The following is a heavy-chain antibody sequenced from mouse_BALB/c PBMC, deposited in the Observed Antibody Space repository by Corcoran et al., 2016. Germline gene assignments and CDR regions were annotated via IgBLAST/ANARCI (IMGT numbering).Heavy chain of an antibody. Sequence: QIQLVQSGPELKQPGETVKLSCKASGYTFTNYGMNWVKQAPGKGLKWMGWINTYTGEPTYADDFKGRFAFSLETSASTAYLQINNLKNEDTATYFWARATMITTYYAMDYWGQGTSVTVSS. J-gene: IGHJ4*01. CDR2: INTYTGEP. CDR1: GYTFTNYG. V-gene: IGHV9-3-1*01. CDR3: ARATMITTYYAMDY. D-gene: IGHD2-4*01.